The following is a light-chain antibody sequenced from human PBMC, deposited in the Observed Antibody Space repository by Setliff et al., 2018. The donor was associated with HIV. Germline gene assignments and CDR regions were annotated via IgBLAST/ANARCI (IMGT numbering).Light chain of an antibody. CDR3: CSYAGSYRV. J-gene: IGLJ1*01. CDR2: DVS. V-gene: IGLV2-11*01. Sequence: QSVLTQPRSVSGSPGQSVTISCTGTSSDVGGYNYVSWYQQFPGKAPKLMIYDVSKRPSGVPDRFSGSKSGNTASLIISGLQAEDEADYYCCSYAGSYRVFGTGTKVTVL. CDR1: SSDVGGYNY.